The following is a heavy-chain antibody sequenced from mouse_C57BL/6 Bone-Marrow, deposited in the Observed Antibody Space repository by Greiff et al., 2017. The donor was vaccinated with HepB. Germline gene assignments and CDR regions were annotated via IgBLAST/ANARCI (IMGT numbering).Heavy chain of an antibody. CDR3: ARLKGDPAWFAY. CDR2: INPYNGGT. CDR1: GYTFTDYY. D-gene: IGHD3-3*01. J-gene: IGHJ3*01. Sequence: VQLQQSGPVLVKPGASVKMSCKASGYTFTDYYMNWVKQSHGKSLEWIGVINPYNGGTSYNQKFKGKATLNVDKSSSTAYMELNSLTSEDSAVYYCARLKGDPAWFAYWGQGTLVTVSA. V-gene: IGHV1-19*01.